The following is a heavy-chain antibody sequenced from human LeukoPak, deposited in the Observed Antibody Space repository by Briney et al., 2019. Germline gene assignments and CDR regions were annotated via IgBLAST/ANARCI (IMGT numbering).Heavy chain of an antibody. Sequence: SETLSLTCTVSGGSISSYHWSWIRQPPGKGLEWIGYIYYSGSTNYNPSLKSRVTISVDTSKNQFSLKLSSVTAADTAVYYCASTTVDYYYYYGMDVWGQGTTVTVSS. J-gene: IGHJ6*02. D-gene: IGHD4-11*01. CDR2: IYYSGST. V-gene: IGHV4-59*01. CDR1: GGSISSYH. CDR3: ASTTVDYYYYYGMDV.